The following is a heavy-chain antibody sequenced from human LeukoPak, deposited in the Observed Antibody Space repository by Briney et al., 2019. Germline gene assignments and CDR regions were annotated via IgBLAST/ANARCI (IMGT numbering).Heavy chain of an antibody. Sequence: GGYLRLSCAASGFTFSSYEMNWVRRAPGRGLVWVSYISSSGSTIYYADSVKGRFTISRDNAKNSLYLQMNSLRAEDTAVYYCARDLVAVAATFDYWGQGTLVTVSS. CDR2: ISSSGSTI. J-gene: IGHJ4*02. V-gene: IGHV3-48*03. D-gene: IGHD6-19*01. CDR3: ARDLVAVAATFDY. CDR1: GFTFSSYE.